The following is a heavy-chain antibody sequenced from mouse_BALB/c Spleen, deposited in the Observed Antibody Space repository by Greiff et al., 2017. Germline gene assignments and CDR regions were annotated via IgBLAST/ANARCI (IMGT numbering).Heavy chain of an antibody. CDR3: ARMVPGFAY. CDR2: INPNNGGT. CDR1: GYTFTDYN. D-gene: IGHD2-1*01. V-gene: IGHV1-18*01. Sequence: VQLQQSGPELVKPGASVKIPCTASGYTFTDYNMDWVKQSHGKSLEWIGDINPNNGGTIYNQKFKGTATLTVDKSSSTAYMELRSLTSEDTAVYYCARMVPGFAYWGQGTLVTVSA. J-gene: IGHJ3*01.